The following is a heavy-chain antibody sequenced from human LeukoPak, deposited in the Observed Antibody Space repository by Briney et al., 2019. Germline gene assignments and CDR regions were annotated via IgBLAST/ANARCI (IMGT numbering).Heavy chain of an antibody. V-gene: IGHV1-8*01. CDR2: MNPVSVVA. CDR3: ARGKMVSRVRGVIKDYYYYYMDV. J-gene: IGHJ6*03. Sequence: ASLKVSCTASGYTFTTYAINTVRQATGHGLERRGWMNPVSVVAGYAQKFQGRVTMTRNTSISTAYMELSSLRSEDTAVYYCARGKMVSRVRGVIKDYYYYYMDVWGKGTTVTISS. D-gene: IGHD3-10*01. CDR1: GYTFTTYA.